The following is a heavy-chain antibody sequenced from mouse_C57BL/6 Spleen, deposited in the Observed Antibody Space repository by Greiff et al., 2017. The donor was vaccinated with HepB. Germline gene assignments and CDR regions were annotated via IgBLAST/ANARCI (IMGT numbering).Heavy chain of an antibody. CDR1: GYAFSSSW. D-gene: IGHD4-1*01. J-gene: IGHJ2*01. CDR3: ARSAGTSDTDY. V-gene: IGHV1-82*01. CDR2: IYPGDGDT. Sequence: VKLQESGPELVKPGASVKISCKASGYAFSSSWMNWVKQRPGKGLEWIGRIYPGDGDTNYNGKFKGKATLTADKSSSTAYMQLSSLTSEDSAVYFCARSAGTSDTDYWGQGTTLTVSS.